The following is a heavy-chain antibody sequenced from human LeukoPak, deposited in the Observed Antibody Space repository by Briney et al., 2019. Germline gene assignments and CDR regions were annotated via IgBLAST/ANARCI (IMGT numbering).Heavy chain of an antibody. D-gene: IGHD3-10*01. Sequence: SETLSLTCAVYGGYFSGYFWSWIRQPPGKGLEWIGEINHSGSTNYSPSLKSRVTISLDTSKNQFSLKLSSVTAADTAVYYCARGRPHYGSGSYYNYGGREPLATVPS. CDR2: INHSGST. CDR3: ARGRPHYGSGSYYNY. J-gene: IGHJ2*01. CDR1: GGYFSGYF. V-gene: IGHV4-34*01.